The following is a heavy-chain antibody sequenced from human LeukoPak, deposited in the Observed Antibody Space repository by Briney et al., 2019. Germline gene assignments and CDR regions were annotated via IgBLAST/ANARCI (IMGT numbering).Heavy chain of an antibody. V-gene: IGHV4-34*01. CDR1: GGSFSGYY. D-gene: IGHD3-10*01. CDR3: ARGLSPRINMVRGVRPPFRGVFDY. Sequence: PSETLSLTCAAYGGSFSGYYWSWIRQPPGKGLEWIGEINHSGSTNYNPSLKSRVTISVDTSKNQFSLKFSSVTAADTAVYYCARGLSPRINMVRGVRPPFRGVFDYWGQGTLVTVSS. CDR2: INHSGST. J-gene: IGHJ4*02.